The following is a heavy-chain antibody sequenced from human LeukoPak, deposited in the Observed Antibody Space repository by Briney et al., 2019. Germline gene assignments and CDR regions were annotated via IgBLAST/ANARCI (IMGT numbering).Heavy chain of an antibody. Sequence: PGGSLRLSCAASGFTFSSYGMHWVRQAPGKGLEWVSYISSSGSTIYYADSVKGRFTISRDNAKNSLYLQMNSLRAEDTAVYYCASRIREGSLDIWGQGTMVTVSS. CDR3: ASRIREGSLDI. D-gene: IGHD3-10*01. CDR2: ISSSGSTI. J-gene: IGHJ3*02. CDR1: GFTFSSYG. V-gene: IGHV3-48*04.